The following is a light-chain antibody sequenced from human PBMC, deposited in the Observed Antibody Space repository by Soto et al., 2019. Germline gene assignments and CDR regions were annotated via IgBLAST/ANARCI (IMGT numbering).Light chain of an antibody. V-gene: IGKV3-20*01. Sequence: EIVLTQSPGTLSLSPGERATLSCRASQSVSSSYLAWYQQKPGQAPRLLIYGASNRASGISDRFSGSGSGTDFTLTISRLEPEDFAVYYCLQYGTSPLFTFGPGTTVDLK. CDR1: QSVSSSY. J-gene: IGKJ3*01. CDR2: GAS. CDR3: LQYGTSPLFT.